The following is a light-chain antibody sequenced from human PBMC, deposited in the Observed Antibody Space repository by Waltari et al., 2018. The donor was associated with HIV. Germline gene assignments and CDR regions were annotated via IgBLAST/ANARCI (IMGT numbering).Light chain of an antibody. CDR3: QQSYSTRPLT. J-gene: IGKJ4*01. Sequence: DIQLTQSPSSLSASVRDRVTITSRASQSISTYVNWYKPTPGKASKLLIYAKSSLQSRVVGGPSRCSGSLSGTGLTITMSSLEPEGLATYYRQQSYSTRPLTGGGGTKVGIK. V-gene: IGKV1-39*01. CDR1: QSISTY. CDR2: AKS.